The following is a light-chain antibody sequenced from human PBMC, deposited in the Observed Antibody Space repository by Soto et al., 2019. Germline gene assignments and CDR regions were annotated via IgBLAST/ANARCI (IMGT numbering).Light chain of an antibody. CDR2: AAS. CDR3: QQSFSNLLYT. CDR1: QSITTY. J-gene: IGKJ2*01. V-gene: IGKV1-39*01. Sequence: DIQMTQSPSSLSASVGDRVTITCRASQSITTYLNWYQQKPGKAPKLLIYAASTLQSGVPSRFSGSGSGTDFTLTISSLQPEDFATYDCQQSFSNLLYTFGQGTKVEI.